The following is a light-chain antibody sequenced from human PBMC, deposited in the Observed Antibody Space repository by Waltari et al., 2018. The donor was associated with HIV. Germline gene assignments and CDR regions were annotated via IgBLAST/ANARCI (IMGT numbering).Light chain of an antibody. V-gene: IGLV2-8*01. CDR3: SSYTDFNTPHV. CDR1: STDISGYDY. J-gene: IGLJ1*01. CDR2: EVN. Sequence: QSALTQPPSASGSLGQSVTIPSTGTSTDISGYDYVSWYQQHPGKAPKLLIYEVNKRPSGVPDRFSASRSDNRASLTVSGLQYEDEAEYYCSSYTDFNTPHVFGTGTKVTVL.